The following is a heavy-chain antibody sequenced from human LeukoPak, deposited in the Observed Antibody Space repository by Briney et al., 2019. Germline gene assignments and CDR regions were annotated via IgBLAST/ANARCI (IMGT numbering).Heavy chain of an antibody. CDR1: GFTFSSYT. CDR3: ARVQTYSSSPDHFDY. D-gene: IGHD6-13*01. J-gene: IGHJ4*02. Sequence: GGSLRLSCAASGFTFSSYTMNWVRQAPGKGLEWVSSITSRSSYIYYVDSVKGRFTISRDNAKNSLYLQMNSLRAEDTAVYYCARVQTYSSSPDHFDYWGQGTLVTVSS. V-gene: IGHV3-21*01. CDR2: ITSRSSYI.